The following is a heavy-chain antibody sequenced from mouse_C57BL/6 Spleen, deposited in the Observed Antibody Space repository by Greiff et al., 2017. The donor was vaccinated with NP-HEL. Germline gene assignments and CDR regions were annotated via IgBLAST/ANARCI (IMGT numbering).Heavy chain of an antibody. CDR1: GYTFTSYW. CDR3: ARHYYGSSLDY. J-gene: IGHJ2*01. Sequence: QVQLQQPGAELVKPGASVKMSCKASGYTFTSYWITWVKQRPGQGLEWIGDIYPGSGSTNYNEKFKSTATLTVDTSSSTAYMQLSSLTSEDSAVYYCARHYYGSSLDYWGQGTTLTVSS. CDR2: IYPGSGST. V-gene: IGHV1-55*01. D-gene: IGHD1-1*01.